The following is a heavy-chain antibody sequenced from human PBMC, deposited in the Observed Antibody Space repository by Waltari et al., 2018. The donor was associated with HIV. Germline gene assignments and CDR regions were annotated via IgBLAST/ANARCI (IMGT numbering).Heavy chain of an antibody. D-gene: IGHD2-2*01. J-gene: IGHJ4*02. V-gene: IGHV3-30-3*01. CDR3: ARDPQYCSSTSCSYYFDY. CDR1: GFTFRNYA. Sequence: QVQLVESVGGVVTPGRSLRLPCAASGFTFRNYAMHRVRQAPGKGLEWVAVISYDGSNKYYADSVKGRFTISRDNSKNTLYLQMNSLRAEDTAVYYCARDPQYCSSTSCSYYFDYWGQGTLVTVSS. CDR2: ISYDGSNK.